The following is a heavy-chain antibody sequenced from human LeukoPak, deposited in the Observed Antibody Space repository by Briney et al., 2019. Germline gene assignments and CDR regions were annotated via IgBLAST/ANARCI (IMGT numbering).Heavy chain of an antibody. Sequence: GGSLRLSCAASGFTFSSYAMSWVRQAPGKGLEWVSAISGSGDRTHYADSVKGRFTVSRDNSKNTLYLHMNSLRAEDTAVYFCAYLDSSGYYYGRLRYWGQGTPVTVSS. CDR3: AYLDSSGYYYGRLRY. V-gene: IGHV3-23*01. J-gene: IGHJ4*02. D-gene: IGHD3-22*01. CDR1: GFTFSSYA. CDR2: ISGSGDRT.